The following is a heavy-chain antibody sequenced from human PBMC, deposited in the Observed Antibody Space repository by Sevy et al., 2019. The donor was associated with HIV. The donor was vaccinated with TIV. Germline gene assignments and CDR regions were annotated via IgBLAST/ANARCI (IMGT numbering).Heavy chain of an antibody. CDR3: ARDSGRVGATLY. J-gene: IGHJ4*02. D-gene: IGHD1-26*01. CDR1: GFTLSIYW. V-gene: IGHV3-7*01. Sequence: GGSLRLTCAASGFTLSIYWMSWVRQAPGKGLEWVANINDDGSERWYVDSVKGRFTISRDNAKNSLYLQMNSLRDEDTAVYYCARDSGRVGATLYWAQGTLVTVSS. CDR2: INDDGSER.